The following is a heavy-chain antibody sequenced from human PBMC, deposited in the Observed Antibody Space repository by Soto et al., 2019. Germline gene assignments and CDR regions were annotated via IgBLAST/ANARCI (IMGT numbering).Heavy chain of an antibody. CDR2: IYYSGST. V-gene: IGHV4-59*01. CDR1: GGSISSYY. Sequence: PSERLSLTCTVSGGSISSYYWSWIRQPPGKGLEWIGYIYYSGSTNYNPSLKSRVTISVDTSKNQFSLKLSSVTAADTAVYYCARDLSSGYYPYWGQGTLVTVSS. J-gene: IGHJ4*02. CDR3: ARDLSSGYYPY. D-gene: IGHD3-22*01.